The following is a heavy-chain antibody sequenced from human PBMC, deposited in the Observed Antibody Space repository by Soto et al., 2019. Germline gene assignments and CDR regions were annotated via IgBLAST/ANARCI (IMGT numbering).Heavy chain of an antibody. CDR1: GYTFTGNY. CDR3: ARGDKLSLYPQLDY. CDR2: INVNSGGT. Sequence: QVQLVQSGAEVKKPGASVKVCCKASGYTFTGNYMHWVRQAPGQGFEWMGWINVNSGGTKYAQKFQGWVTMTRDTSISTAYMELSRLRSDDTAVYYCARGDKLSLYPQLDYWGQGTLVTVSS. V-gene: IGHV1-2*04. J-gene: IGHJ4*02. D-gene: IGHD3-16*02.